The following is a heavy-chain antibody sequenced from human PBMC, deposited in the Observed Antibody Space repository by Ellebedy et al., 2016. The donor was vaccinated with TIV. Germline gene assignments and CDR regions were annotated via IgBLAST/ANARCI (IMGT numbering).Heavy chain of an antibody. D-gene: IGHD6-13*01. CDR3: ARGAAAGFFWYFDL. CDR1: GYTFTSYA. J-gene: IGHJ2*01. CDR2: INTNTGNP. V-gene: IGHV7-4-1*02. Sequence: AASVKVSCKASGYTFTSYAMNWVRQAPGQGLEWRGWINTNTGNPTYAPGFTGRFVFSLDTSVSTAYLQISRRKAEDTAVYYCARGAAAGFFWYFDLWGRGTLVTVSS.